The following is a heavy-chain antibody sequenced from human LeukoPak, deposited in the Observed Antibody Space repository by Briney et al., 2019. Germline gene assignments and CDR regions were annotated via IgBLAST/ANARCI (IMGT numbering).Heavy chain of an antibody. CDR1: GFPFSDYW. V-gene: IGHV3-7*01. Sequence: PGGSLRLSCAASGFPFSDYWMGWVRQAPGKGMEWVANIKEDGSKKSYADSVKGRFTISRDNAKSSLYLQMNSLRADDTAVYYCSRSLDYWGQGALVTVSS. CDR3: SRSLDY. J-gene: IGHJ4*02. CDR2: IKEDGSKK.